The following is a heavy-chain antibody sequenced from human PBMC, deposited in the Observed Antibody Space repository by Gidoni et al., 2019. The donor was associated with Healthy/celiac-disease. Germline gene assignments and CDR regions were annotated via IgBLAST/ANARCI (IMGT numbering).Heavy chain of an antibody. CDR1: GGSISSGSYY. D-gene: IGHD3-10*01. Sequence: QVQLQESGPGLVKPSQTLSLTCTVSGGSISSGSYYWSWIRQPAGKGLEWIGRIYTSGSTNYNPSLKSRVTISVDTSKNQFALKLSSVTAADTAVYYCARGNWMVRGVTVAFDIWGQGTMVTVSS. J-gene: IGHJ3*02. CDR2: IYTSGST. V-gene: IGHV4-61*02. CDR3: ARGNWMVRGVTVAFDI.